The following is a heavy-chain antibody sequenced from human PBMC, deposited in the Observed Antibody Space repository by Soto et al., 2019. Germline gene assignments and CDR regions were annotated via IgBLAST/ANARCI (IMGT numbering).Heavy chain of an antibody. V-gene: IGHV1-69*06. D-gene: IGHD2-15*01. Sequence: QVQLVQSGAEVTKPGSSVKVSCQASGGTFSSYAISWVRPAPGQGLEWMGGIIPIFGTANYAQKFQGRVTITANKSTSTASMELRSLRAEDTAVYYCAPDLCSGRSCYSLRQVSYYYGMEVWGQGTTVTVSS. CDR2: IIPIFGTA. J-gene: IGHJ6*02. CDR3: APDLCSGRSCYSLRQVSYYYGMEV. CDR1: GGTFSSYA.